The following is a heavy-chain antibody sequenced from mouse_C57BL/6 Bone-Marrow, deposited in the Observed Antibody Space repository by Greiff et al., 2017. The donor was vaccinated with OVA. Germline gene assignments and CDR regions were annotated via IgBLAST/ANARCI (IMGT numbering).Heavy chain of an antibody. CDR3: ARRYYDYDVFYWYFDV. J-gene: IGHJ1*03. V-gene: IGHV5-6*02. CDR2: ISSGGSYT. Sequence: EVKLVESGGDLVKPGGSLKLSCAASGFTFSSYGMSWVRQTPDKRLEWVATISSGGSYTYYPDSVKGRFTISRDNAKNTLYLQMSSLKSEDTAMYYCARRYYDYDVFYWYFDVWGTGTTVTVSS. D-gene: IGHD2-4*01. CDR1: GFTFSSYG.